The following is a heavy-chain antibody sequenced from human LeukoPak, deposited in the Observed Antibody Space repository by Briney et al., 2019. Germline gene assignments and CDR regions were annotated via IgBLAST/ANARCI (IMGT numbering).Heavy chain of an antibody. D-gene: IGHD3-10*01. CDR3: AKQRSMVRGALFDY. J-gene: IGHJ4*02. Sequence: GGSLRLSCAASGFTLNTYAMSWVRQAPGKGLEWVSAISGSGGSTYYADSVKGRFTISRDNSKNTLYLQMNSLRAEDTAVYYCAKQRSMVRGALFDYWGQGTLVTVSS. CDR1: GFTLNTYA. V-gene: IGHV3-23*01. CDR2: ISGSGGST.